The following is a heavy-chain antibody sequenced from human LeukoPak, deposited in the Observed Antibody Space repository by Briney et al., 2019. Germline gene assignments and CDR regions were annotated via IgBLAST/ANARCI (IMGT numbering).Heavy chain of an antibody. V-gene: IGHV1-24*01. D-gene: IGHD3-10*01. CDR3: ATATMVRGEGNYFDY. CDR1: GYTLTELS. Sequence: GASVKVSCTVSGYTLTELSMHWVRQAPGKGLEWMGGFDPEDGETIYAQKFQGRVTMTEDTSTDTAYMELSSLRSEDTAVYYCATATMVRGEGNYFDYWGQGTLVTVSS. J-gene: IGHJ4*02. CDR2: FDPEDGET.